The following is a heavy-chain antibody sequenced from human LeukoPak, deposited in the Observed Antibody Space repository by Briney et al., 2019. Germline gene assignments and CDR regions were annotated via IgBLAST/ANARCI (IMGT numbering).Heavy chain of an antibody. V-gene: IGHV4-59*01. J-gene: IGHJ3*02. Sequence: PSETLSLTCTVSGGSISSYYWSWIRRPPGKGLEWIGYIYYSGSTNYNSSLKSRVTISVDTSKNQFSLKLSSVTAADTAVYYCAREASSSWHPPAFDIWGQGTMVTVSS. CDR3: AREASSSWHPPAFDI. D-gene: IGHD6-13*01. CDR1: GGSISSYY. CDR2: IYYSGST.